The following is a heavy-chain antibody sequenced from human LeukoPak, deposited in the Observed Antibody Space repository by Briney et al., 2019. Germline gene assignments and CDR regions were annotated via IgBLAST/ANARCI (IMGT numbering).Heavy chain of an antibody. CDR3: ARDNYESSGPQNF. V-gene: IGHV3-74*01. CDR1: GFTFSSFG. CDR2: INSDGRST. Sequence: GESLRLSCAASGFTFSSFGMHWVRQAPGKGLVWVSRINSDGRSTNYADSVKGRFTISRDNAKNSLYLQMNSLSAEDTAVYFCARDNYESSGPQNFWGQGTLVTVSS. J-gene: IGHJ4*02. D-gene: IGHD3-22*01.